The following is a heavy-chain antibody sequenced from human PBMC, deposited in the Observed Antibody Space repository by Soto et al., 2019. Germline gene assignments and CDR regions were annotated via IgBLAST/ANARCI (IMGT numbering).Heavy chain of an antibody. CDR2: ISAYNGNT. CDR3: AGDGSPILTGPPYAMDV. J-gene: IGHJ6*02. D-gene: IGHD3-9*01. V-gene: IGHV1-18*01. CDR1: GYTFTSYG. Sequence: QVQLVQSGAEVKKPGASVKVSCKASGYTFTSYGISWVRQAPGQGLEWMGWISAYNGNTNYAQKLQGRVTMTTDTSTSTAYMLLRSMRADATAVYYCAGDGSPILTGPPYAMDVWGQGTTVTVSS.